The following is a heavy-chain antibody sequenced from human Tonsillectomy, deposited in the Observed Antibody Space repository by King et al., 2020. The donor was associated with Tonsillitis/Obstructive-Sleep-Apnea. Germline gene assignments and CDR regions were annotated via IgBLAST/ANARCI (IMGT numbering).Heavy chain of an antibody. CDR3: AREDGYCSGGSCYSKAFDI. CDR1: RFTFSSYA. Sequence: VQLVESGGGVVQPGRSLRLSCAASRFTFSSYAMHWVRQVPGKGLEWVAVISYDGGNKYAAESVKGRFTISIDNSKNTLYLQMNSLRAEDTAVYYCAREDGYCSGGSCYSKAFDIWGQGTMVTVSS. D-gene: IGHD2-15*01. J-gene: IGHJ3*02. V-gene: IGHV3-30*01. CDR2: ISYDGGNK.